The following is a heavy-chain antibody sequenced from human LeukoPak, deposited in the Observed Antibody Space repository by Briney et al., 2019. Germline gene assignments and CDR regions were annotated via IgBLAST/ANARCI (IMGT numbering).Heavy chain of an antibody. J-gene: IGHJ4*02. CDR1: GFTFSRFG. CDR3: AQKGGTDH. V-gene: IGHV3-48*02. CDR2: ISSSSSAI. D-gene: IGHD2-15*01. Sequence: QPGGSPRLSCAASGFTFSRFGMNWVRQAPGKGLEWISYISSSSSAIYYADSEKGRFTISRDNAKNSLYLQMSSLRDEDTAVYYCAQKGGTDHWGQGTLVTVSS.